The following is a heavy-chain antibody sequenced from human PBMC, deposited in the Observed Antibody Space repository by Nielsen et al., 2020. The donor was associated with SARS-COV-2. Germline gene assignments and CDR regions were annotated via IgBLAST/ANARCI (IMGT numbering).Heavy chain of an antibody. D-gene: IGHD4-23*01. CDR1: GFTFSGSA. CDR2: IRSYANDYAT. J-gene: IGHJ4*01. Sequence: GESLKISCAASGFTFSGSAMHWVRQASGKGLEWVGRIRSYANDYATAYAASVKGRFTISRDDSKNTAYLQMNSLKMEDTAVYYCSSPTVAYWGHGTLVTVSS. CDR3: SSPTVAY. V-gene: IGHV3-73*01.